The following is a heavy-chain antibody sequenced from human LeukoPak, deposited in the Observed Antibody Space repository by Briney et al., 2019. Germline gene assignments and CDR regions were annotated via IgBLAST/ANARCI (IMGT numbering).Heavy chain of an antibody. CDR3: ARDSYSKNDY. D-gene: IGHD4-11*01. J-gene: IGHJ4*02. V-gene: IGHV3-48*01. CDR2: ISSSSSTI. CDR1: GFTFSTYS. Sequence: PGGSLRLSCAASGFTFSTYSMTWVRQAPGKGLEWVSYISSSSSTIYYGGSVEGRFTVSRDNAKNSPYLQMNSLRAEDTAVYFCARDSYSKNDYWGQGTLVTVSS.